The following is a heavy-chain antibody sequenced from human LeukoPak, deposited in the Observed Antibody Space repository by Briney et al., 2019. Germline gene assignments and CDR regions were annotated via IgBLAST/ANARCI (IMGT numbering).Heavy chain of an antibody. D-gene: IGHD6-19*01. J-gene: IGHJ4*02. V-gene: IGHV3-7*01. CDR2: IKQDGTEK. Sequence: PGGSLRLSCAASEFTFSDYWMSWVRQAPGKGLEWVANIKQDGTEKYYVDSVKGRFTISRDNSKNSLYLLMSSLRAEDTAVYYCARDPPYSSGWFNYFDYWGQGTLVTVSS. CDR1: EFTFSDYW. CDR3: ARDPPYSSGWFNYFDY.